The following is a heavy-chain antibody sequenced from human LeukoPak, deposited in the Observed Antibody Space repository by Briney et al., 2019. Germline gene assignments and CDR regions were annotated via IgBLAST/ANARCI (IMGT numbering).Heavy chain of an antibody. J-gene: IGHJ4*02. D-gene: IGHD3-22*01. Sequence: GGSLRLSCAASGFTFSSYAMSWVRQAPGKGLEWVSAISGGGGSTYYADSVKGRFTNSRDNSKNTLYLQMNSLRAEDTAVYYCANVASSGYYPFDYWGQGTLVTVSS. CDR3: ANVASSGYYPFDY. CDR1: GFTFSSYA. CDR2: ISGGGGST. V-gene: IGHV3-23*01.